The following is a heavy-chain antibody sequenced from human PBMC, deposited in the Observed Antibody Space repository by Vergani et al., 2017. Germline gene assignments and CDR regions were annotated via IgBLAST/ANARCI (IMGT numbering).Heavy chain of an antibody. Sequence: VQLVQSGAEVKKPGESLKISCKASGYSFPSYWIGWVRQMPGKGLEWMGIIYPGDSDTRYSPSFQGQVTISADKSISTAYLHWSSLKASDTDMYYWARQNYYDSSVLNYFDSWGQGTLVTVSS. CDR3: ARQNYYDSSVLNYFDS. CDR2: IYPGDSDT. CDR1: GYSFPSYW. V-gene: IGHV5-51*01. D-gene: IGHD3-22*01. J-gene: IGHJ4*02.